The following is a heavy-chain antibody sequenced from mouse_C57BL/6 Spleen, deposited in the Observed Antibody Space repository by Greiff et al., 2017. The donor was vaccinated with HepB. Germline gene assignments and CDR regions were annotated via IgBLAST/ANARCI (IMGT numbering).Heavy chain of an antibody. CDR3: ARGSLYYDYGKYYYAMDY. Sequence: VQLQQSGAELAKPGASVKLSCKASGYTFTSYWMHWVKQRPGQGLEWIGYINPSSGYTKYNQKFKDKATLTADKSSSTADMQLSSLTYEDSAVYYCARGSLYYDYGKYYYAMDYWGQGTSVTVSS. J-gene: IGHJ4*01. CDR1: GYTFTSYW. CDR2: INPSSGYT. D-gene: IGHD2-4*01. V-gene: IGHV1-7*01.